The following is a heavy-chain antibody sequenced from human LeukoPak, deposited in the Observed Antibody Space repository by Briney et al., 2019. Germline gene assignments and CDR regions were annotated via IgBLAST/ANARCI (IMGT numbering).Heavy chain of an antibody. Sequence: PGGSLRLSCVASGFTFSAYGFHWVRQAPGKGLEWVTMISYDGTNKFYGDSVKGRFTISRDNSKNTLYLQMNSLRAEDTAVYYCATDSNDYGDYWXQGTLVTVSS. CDR3: ATDSNDYGDY. J-gene: IGHJ4*02. D-gene: IGHD2-21*01. CDR2: ISYDGTNK. CDR1: GFTFSAYG. V-gene: IGHV3-30*03.